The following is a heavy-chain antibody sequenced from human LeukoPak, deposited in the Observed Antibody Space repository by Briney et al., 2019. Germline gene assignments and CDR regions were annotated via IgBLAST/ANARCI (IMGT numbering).Heavy chain of an antibody. J-gene: IGHJ4*02. CDR2: ISGSGGST. V-gene: IGHV3-23*01. D-gene: IGHD3-3*01. CDR1: GFTFSSYA. Sequence: PGGSLRLSCAASGFTFSSYAMSWVRQAPGKGLEWVSAISGSGGSTYYADSVKGRFTISRDNSKNTLYLQMNSPRAEDTAVYYCAKDRVLRFLEWLETEYYFDYWGQGTLVTVSS. CDR3: AKDRVLRFLEWLETEYYFDY.